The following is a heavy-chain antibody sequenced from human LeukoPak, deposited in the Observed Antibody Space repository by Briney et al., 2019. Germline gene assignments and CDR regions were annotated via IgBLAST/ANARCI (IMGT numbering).Heavy chain of an antibody. CDR2: IRYDGSNK. J-gene: IGHJ4*02. CDR3: AAGTPFDY. CDR1: GFTFSSYG. D-gene: IGHD6-13*01. V-gene: IGHV3-30*02. Sequence: GGSLRLSCAASGFTFSSYGMHLGRQAPGKGVEWVAFIRYDGSNKYHADSVKGRFTISRDNPKNTLYLQMNSLRAEDTAVYYAAAGTPFDYWGQGTLVTVSS.